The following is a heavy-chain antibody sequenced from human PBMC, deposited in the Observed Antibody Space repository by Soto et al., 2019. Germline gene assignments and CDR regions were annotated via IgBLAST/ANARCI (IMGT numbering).Heavy chain of an antibody. CDR3: ARDNRPLVVVAATARWFDP. V-gene: IGHV3-33*01. CDR1: GFTFSSYG. Sequence: PGGSLRLSCAASGFTFSSYGMHWVRQAPGKGLEWVAVIWYDGSNKYYADSVKGRFTISRDNSKNTLYLQMSSLRAEDTAVYYCARDNRPLVVVAATARWFDPWGQGTLVTVSS. J-gene: IGHJ5*02. CDR2: IWYDGSNK. D-gene: IGHD2-15*01.